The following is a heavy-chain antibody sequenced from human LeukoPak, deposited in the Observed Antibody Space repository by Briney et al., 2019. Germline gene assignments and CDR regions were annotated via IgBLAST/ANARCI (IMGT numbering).Heavy chain of an antibody. V-gene: IGHV3-30-3*01. Sequence: GGSLRLSCAASGFTFSSYAMHWVRQAPGKGLEWVAVISYDGSNKYYADSVKGRFTISRDNSKNTLYLQVNSLRAEDTAVYYCARTTVTTSWFDPWGQGTLVTVSS. J-gene: IGHJ5*02. CDR2: ISYDGSNK. D-gene: IGHD4-17*01. CDR1: GFTFSSYA. CDR3: ARTTVTTSWFDP.